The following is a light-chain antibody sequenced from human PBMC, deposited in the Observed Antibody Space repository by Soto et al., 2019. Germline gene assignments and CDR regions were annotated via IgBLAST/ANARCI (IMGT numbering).Light chain of an antibody. CDR1: SSNIGAGYD. J-gene: IGLJ2*01. CDR2: GNS. V-gene: IGLV1-40*01. CDR3: QSYDSSLNGVV. Sequence: QSVLTQPPSVSGAPGQRVTISCTGSSSNIGAGYDVHWYQQLPGTAPKLLIYGNSNRPSGVPDRFSGSKSGTSASLAITGLQXEDEADYXCQSYDSSLNGVVFGGGTKVTVL.